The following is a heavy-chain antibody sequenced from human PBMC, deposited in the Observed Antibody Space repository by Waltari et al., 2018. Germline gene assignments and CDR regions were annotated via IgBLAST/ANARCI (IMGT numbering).Heavy chain of an antibody. CDR2: IYSGGST. V-gene: IGHV3-53*01. CDR1: GFTVSSNY. CDR3: ARDRAAYCSSTSCYGLGAFDI. J-gene: IGHJ3*02. Sequence: EVQLVESGGGLIQPGGSLRLSCAASGFTVSSNYMSWVRQAPGKGLGWVSVIYSGGSTYYADSVKGRFTISRDNSKNTLYLQMNSLRAEDTAVYYCARDRAAYCSSTSCYGLGAFDIWGQGTMVTVSS. D-gene: IGHD2-2*01.